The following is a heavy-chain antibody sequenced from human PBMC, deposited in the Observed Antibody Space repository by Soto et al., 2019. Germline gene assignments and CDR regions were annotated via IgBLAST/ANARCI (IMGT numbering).Heavy chain of an antibody. CDR3: ARDRITIFGVVIIPDKIEDDAFDI. D-gene: IGHD3-3*01. J-gene: IGHJ3*02. V-gene: IGHV3-48*02. Sequence: GGSLRLSCAASGFTFSSYSMNWVRQAPGKGLEWVSYISSSSSTKYYADSVKGRFTISRDNAKNSLYLQMNSLRDEDTAVYYCARDRITIFGVVIIPDKIEDDAFDIWGQGTMVTVSS. CDR2: ISSSSSTK. CDR1: GFTFSSYS.